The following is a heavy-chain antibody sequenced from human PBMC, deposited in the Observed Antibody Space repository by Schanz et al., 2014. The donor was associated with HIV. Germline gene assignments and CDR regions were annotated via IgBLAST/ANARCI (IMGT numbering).Heavy chain of an antibody. CDR2: ISESGGRT. D-gene: IGHD3-22*01. CDR1: GFNFNNYA. V-gene: IGHV3-23*04. CDR3: AKTEYDSRGNSQSHFDY. Sequence: VHLVESGGGVVQPGRSLRLSCAASGFNFNNYAMTWVRQAPGKGLEWVSSISESGGRTYYADSVNGRFTISRDNSKNTLYLQMTTLRIDDTAVYYCAKTEYDSRGNSQSHFDYWGQGTLVTVSS. J-gene: IGHJ4*02.